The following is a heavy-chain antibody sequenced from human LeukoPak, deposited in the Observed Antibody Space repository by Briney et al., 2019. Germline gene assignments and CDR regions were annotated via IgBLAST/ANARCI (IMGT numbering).Heavy chain of an antibody. CDR2: IYYSWSA. J-gene: IGHJ4*02. V-gene: IGHV4-39*01. CDR1: GGSISSSSYF. CDR3: ARLYHYDSSGYFHFDS. Sequence: SETLSLTCTVSGGSISSSSYFWGWIRQPPGKGLESIGSIYYSWSAYYNPSLQTRVTISVDTSKNRFSLKLSSVTAADTALYYCARLYHYDSSGYFHFDSWGQGTLVTVSS. D-gene: IGHD3-22*01.